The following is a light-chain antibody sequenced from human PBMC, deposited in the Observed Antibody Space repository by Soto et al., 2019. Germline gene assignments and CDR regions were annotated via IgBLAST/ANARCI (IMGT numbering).Light chain of an antibody. CDR1: SSDVGAYNY. V-gene: IGLV2-14*01. CDR2: DVS. J-gene: IGLJ1*01. Sequence: QSVLTQPASVSGSPGQSITISCTATSSDVGAYNYDSWYQQYPGEAPKVIIYDVSHRLAGVSNRFSGSKSGNTASLTISGLQTQDEADYYCSSYTSATTYVFGTGTKVTVL. CDR3: SSYTSATTYV.